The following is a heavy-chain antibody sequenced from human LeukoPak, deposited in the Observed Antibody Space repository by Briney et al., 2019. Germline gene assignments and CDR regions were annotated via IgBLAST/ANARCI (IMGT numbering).Heavy chain of an antibody. CDR2: ISSSGSTI. CDR1: GFPFSDYY. D-gene: IGHD4-17*01. V-gene: IGHV3-11*04. Sequence: PGGSLRLSCAASGFPFSDYYMSWIRQAPGKGLEGVSYISSSGSTIYYADSVKGRFTISRDNAKNSLYLQMNSLRAEDTAVYYCARVRIPTVTTGVHYFDYWGQGTLVTVSS. J-gene: IGHJ4*02. CDR3: ARVRIPTVTTGVHYFDY.